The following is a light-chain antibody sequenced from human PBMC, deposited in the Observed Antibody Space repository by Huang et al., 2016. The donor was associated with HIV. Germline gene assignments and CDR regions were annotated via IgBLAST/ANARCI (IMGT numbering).Light chain of an antibody. J-gene: IGKJ2*01. Sequence: DIQMTQSPSTLSASVGARVTITCRASQSITTWLAWYQQKPGKAPKLLSSKASNLQNGVPSRFRGSGSGTEFTLTISGLQPDDFASYYCQQLNSYSYTFGQGTKVELK. V-gene: IGKV1-5*03. CDR2: KAS. CDR3: QQLNSYSYT. CDR1: QSITTW.